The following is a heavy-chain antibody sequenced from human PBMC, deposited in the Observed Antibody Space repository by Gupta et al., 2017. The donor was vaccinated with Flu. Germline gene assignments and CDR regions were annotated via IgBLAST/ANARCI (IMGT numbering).Heavy chain of an antibody. CDR2: VYYVGTT. CDR3: ARSDDYFDY. V-gene: IGHV4-39*01. J-gene: IGHJ4*02. CDR1: Y. Sequence: YWRWIRQPPGKGLEYIGSVYYVGTTYYNVFLQSRVTISIDTSKNQFSLKLTSVTAADTALYYCARSDDYFDYWGQGALVTVSS.